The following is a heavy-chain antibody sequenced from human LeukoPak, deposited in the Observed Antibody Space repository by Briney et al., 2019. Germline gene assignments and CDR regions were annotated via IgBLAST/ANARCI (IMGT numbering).Heavy chain of an antibody. V-gene: IGHV7-4-1*02. Sequence: ASVKVSCKASGYTFTSYAMNWVRQAPGQGLEWMGWINTNTGNPTYAQGFTGRFVFSLDTSVSTAYLQISSLKAEDTAVYYCARGPVGYRSGWYYTFTGFDYCGQGTLVTVSS. J-gene: IGHJ4*02. D-gene: IGHD6-19*01. CDR1: GYTFTSYA. CDR3: ARGPVGYRSGWYYTFTGFDY. CDR2: INTNTGNP.